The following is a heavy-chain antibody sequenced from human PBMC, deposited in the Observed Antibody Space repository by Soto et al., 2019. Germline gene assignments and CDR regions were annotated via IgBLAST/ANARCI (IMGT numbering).Heavy chain of an antibody. J-gene: IGHJ3*02. CDR1: GGFVSSGSYY. Sequence: QVQLQQWGAGLLKPSETLSLTCAVYGGFVSSGSYYWSWIRQPPGKGLEWIGEMSHSGGTHFNPSLKIRVTISVDTSKNQFSLKMSSVTAADTALYYCARVERGTATTVVDAFDIWGPGTMLTVSS. D-gene: IGHD1-1*01. CDR3: ARVERGTATTVVDAFDI. V-gene: IGHV4-34*01. CDR2: MSHSGGT.